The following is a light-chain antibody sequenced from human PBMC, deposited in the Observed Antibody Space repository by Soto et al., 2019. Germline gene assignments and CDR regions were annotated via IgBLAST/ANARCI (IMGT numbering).Light chain of an antibody. CDR3: QQRNFWPLT. CDR1: PSVSSY. V-gene: IGKV3-11*01. CDR2: DAS. J-gene: IGKJ4*01. Sequence: EIVLTQSPATLSLSPGERATLSCRASPSVSSYLAWYQQKPGQAPRLLIYDASNRATGIPARFSGSGSGTDFTLTISSLEPEDFAVYYCQQRNFWPLTFGGGTKVEIK.